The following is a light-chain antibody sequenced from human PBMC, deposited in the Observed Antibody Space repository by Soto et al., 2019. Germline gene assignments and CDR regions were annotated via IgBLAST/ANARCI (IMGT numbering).Light chain of an antibody. J-gene: IGLJ1*01. V-gene: IGLV1-44*01. Sequence: QSVLTQPPSASGTPGQRVTISCSGSSSNIGGNAVNWYQQLPGTTPKLLIYSNNQRPSGVPDRFSGSKSGTSASLAISGLQSEDEADYYCAAWDDSRSGYVFGTGTKVTVL. CDR3: AAWDDSRSGYV. CDR1: SSNIGGNA. CDR2: SNN.